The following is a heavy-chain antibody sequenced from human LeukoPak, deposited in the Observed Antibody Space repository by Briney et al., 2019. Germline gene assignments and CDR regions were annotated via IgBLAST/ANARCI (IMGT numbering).Heavy chain of an antibody. Sequence: SETLSLTCAVYGGSFSGYYWSWIRQPPGKGLEWIGEINHSGSTNYNPSLKSRVTISVDTSKNQFSLKLSSVTAADTAVYYCAVRPPSLRYFDSWGQGTLVTVSS. CDR3: AVRPPSLRYFDS. CDR1: GGSFSGYY. D-gene: IGHD3-9*01. J-gene: IGHJ4*02. CDR2: INHSGST. V-gene: IGHV4-34*01.